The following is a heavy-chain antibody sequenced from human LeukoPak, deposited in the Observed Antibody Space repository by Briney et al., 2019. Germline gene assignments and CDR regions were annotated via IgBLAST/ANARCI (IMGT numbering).Heavy chain of an antibody. D-gene: IGHD5-24*01. J-gene: IGHJ4*02. CDR3: ARVEMATITDDY. Sequence: GASVKVSCKASGYSFVGYGITWVRQAPGQGLEWMGGIIPISGTPVYSQKFQGRVTMTRDTSTSTVYMELSSLSPEDTAVYYCARVEMATITDDYWGQGTLVTVSS. CDR2: IIPISGTP. V-gene: IGHV1-69*05. CDR1: GYSFVGYG.